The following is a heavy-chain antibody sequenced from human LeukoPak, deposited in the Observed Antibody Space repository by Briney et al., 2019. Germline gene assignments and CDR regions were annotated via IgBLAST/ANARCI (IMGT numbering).Heavy chain of an antibody. D-gene: IGHD6-13*01. Sequence: SETLSLTCAVYGESFSGYYWSWIRQPPGRGLEWIGEINHSGSTSYSASLKSRVTISVDTSKNQFSLKLNSVTAADTAVYYCARGDIAAGGAPFDYWGQGTLVTVSS. CDR2: INHSGST. CDR1: GESFSGYY. J-gene: IGHJ4*02. CDR3: ARGDIAAGGAPFDY. V-gene: IGHV4-34*01.